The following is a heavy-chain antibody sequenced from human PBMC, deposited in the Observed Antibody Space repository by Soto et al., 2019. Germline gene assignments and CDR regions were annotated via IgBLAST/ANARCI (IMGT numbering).Heavy chain of an antibody. J-gene: IGHJ4*02. D-gene: IGHD6-6*01. Sequence: QVQLQQWGAGLLKPSETLSLTCAVYGGSFRGYYWSWIRQPPGKGLEWIGEINHSGSTNYNPSLKSRVTMSVDTSMNQFALKLSSVTAADTAAYYCARTSRFDCWGQGTQVTVSS. CDR3: ARTSRFDC. CDR2: INHSGST. V-gene: IGHV4-34*01. CDR1: GGSFRGYY.